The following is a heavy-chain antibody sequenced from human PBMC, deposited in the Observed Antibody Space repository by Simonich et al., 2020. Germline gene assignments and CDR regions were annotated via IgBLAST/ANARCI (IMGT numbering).Heavy chain of an antibody. D-gene: IGHD2-15*01. CDR2: NSAYNVNT. V-gene: IGHV1-18*01. J-gene: IGHJ4*02. CDR3: ARASRGTWWYYYFDY. CDR1: GYTFTSYG. Sequence: QVQLVQSGAEVKKPGASVKVSCKASGYTFTSYGISWVRQAPGQGLEWMGWNSAYNVNTNYAQKLQGRVTMTTDTSTSTAYMELRSLRSDDTAVYYCARASRGTWWYYYFDYWGQGTLVTVSS.